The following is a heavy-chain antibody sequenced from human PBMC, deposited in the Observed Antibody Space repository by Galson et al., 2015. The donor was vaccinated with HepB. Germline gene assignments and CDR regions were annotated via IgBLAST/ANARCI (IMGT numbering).Heavy chain of an antibody. CDR3: VNLCGGDCYCSPEQ. CDR1: DFTFNRYW. V-gene: IGHV3-74*01. CDR2: IGSDGSNI. J-gene: IGHJ4*02. Sequence: SLRLSCAASDFTFNRYWMHWVRQAPGKGLVWVSGIGSDGSNITYADSVEGRFTISRDNAKNTLYLQMNSLRAEDTAVYYCVNLCGGDCYCSPEQWGQGILVTVSS. D-gene: IGHD2-21*02.